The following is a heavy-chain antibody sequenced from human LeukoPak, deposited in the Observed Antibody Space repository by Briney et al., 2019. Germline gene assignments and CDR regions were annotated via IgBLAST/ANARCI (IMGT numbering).Heavy chain of an antibody. CDR2: ISSDGDST. D-gene: IGHD3-9*01. CDR1: GFTFSTYP. J-gene: IGHJ4*02. CDR3: VKRTTDYYYYDY. V-gene: IGHV3-64D*06. Sequence: AGSLRLSCSVSGFTFSTYPMHWVRQAPGRGLEYVSSISSDGDSTYYADSVKGRFTISRDNSKNTLYLQTSSLRAEDTAVYYCVKRTTDYYYYDYWGRGTLVTVSS.